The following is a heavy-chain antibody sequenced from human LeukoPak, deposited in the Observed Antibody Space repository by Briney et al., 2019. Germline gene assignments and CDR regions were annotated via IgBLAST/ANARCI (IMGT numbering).Heavy chain of an antibody. CDR2: MNPNSGNT. D-gene: IGHD2-2*01. CDR1: GYTFTSYD. V-gene: IGHV1-8*03. Sequence: ASVKVSCKASGYTFTSYDINWVRQATGQGLEWMGSMNPNSGNTGYAQKFQGRVTITADESTSTAYMELSSLRSEDTAVYYCARWWDCSSTSCYDAFDIWGQGTMVTVSS. CDR3: ARWWDCSSTSCYDAFDI. J-gene: IGHJ3*02.